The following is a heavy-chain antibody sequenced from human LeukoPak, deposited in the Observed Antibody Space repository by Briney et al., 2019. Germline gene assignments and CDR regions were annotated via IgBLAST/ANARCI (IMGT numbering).Heavy chain of an antibody. J-gene: IGHJ6*02. V-gene: IGHV5-51*01. CDR3: ARHYSSGWYYYYGMDV. CDR1: GYSFTSYW. Sequence: GESLKISCQGSGYSFTSYWIGWVRQMPGKGLEWMGIIYPGDSDTRYSPSFQGQVTISADKSIRTAYLQWSSLKASDTAMYYCARHYSSGWYYYYGMDVWGQGTTVTVSS. D-gene: IGHD6-19*01. CDR2: IYPGDSDT.